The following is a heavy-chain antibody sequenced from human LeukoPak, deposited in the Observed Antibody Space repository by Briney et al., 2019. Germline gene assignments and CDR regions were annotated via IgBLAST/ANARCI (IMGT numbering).Heavy chain of an antibody. V-gene: IGHV3-21*01. CDR3: ARWNPGRNSGYDHLEY. CDR1: GFTFSTFA. J-gene: IGHJ4*02. D-gene: IGHD5-12*01. Sequence: PGGSLRLSCAASGFTFSTFAMIWVRQPPGKGLEWVSSIFPSGGEIHYADSVRGRFTISRDNAKNSLYLQMNSLRAEDTAVYYCARWNPGRNSGYDHLEYWGQGTLVTVSS. CDR2: IFPSGGEI.